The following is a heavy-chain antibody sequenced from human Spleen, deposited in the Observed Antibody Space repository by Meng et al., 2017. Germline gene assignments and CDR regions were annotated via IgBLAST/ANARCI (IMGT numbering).Heavy chain of an antibody. Sequence: ASVKVSCKASGYTFSGYYMHWVRQAPGQGLEWMGWIDPNSGGTNSAQKFQGRVTMTRDTSISTAFMELSGLRSDDTAVYYCARVSKLLWFGDWGQGTLVTVSS. V-gene: IGHV1-2*02. CDR3: ARVSKLLWFGD. J-gene: IGHJ4*02. CDR1: GYTFSGYY. D-gene: IGHD3-10*01. CDR2: IDPNSGGT.